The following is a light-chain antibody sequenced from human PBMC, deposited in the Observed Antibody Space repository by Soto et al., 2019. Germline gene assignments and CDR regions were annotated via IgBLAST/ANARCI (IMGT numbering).Light chain of an antibody. CDR2: LEGSGSY. Sequence: QSVLTQSSSASASLGSSVKLTCTLSSGHSSYIIAWHQQQPGKAHRYLMKLEGSGSYNKVSGVPDRFSGSSSGADRYLTISNLNFEDEADYYCETWDSHLRVFGGGTKVTVL. J-gene: IGLJ3*02. V-gene: IGLV4-60*02. CDR1: SGHSSYI. CDR3: ETWDSHLRV.